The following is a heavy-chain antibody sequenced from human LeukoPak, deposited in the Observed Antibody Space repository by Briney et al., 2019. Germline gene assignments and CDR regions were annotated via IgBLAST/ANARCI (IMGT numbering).Heavy chain of an antibody. V-gene: IGHV1-2*02. J-gene: IGHJ6*02. D-gene: IGHD4-17*01. CDR1: GYTFTGLY. CDR3: ARGGDYGDYGPTLDNYYYGMDV. CDR2: INPNSRGT. Sequence: GASVKVSCKASGYTFTGLYMHWVRQAPGQGLEWMGWINPNSRGTNYAQKFQGRVTMTRDTSNSKAYMRLSRLRSDNTAVYYSARGGDYGDYGPTLDNYYYGMDVWGQGTTVTVSS.